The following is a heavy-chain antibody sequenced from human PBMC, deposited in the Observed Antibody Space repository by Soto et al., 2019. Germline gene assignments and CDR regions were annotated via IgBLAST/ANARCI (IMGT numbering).Heavy chain of an antibody. CDR2: IIPIFGTA. D-gene: IGHD5-12*01. V-gene: IGHV1-69*12. Sequence: QGQLVQSGAEVKKPGSSVKVSCKATGGTFSSYAISWVRQAPGQGLEWMGGIIPIFGTANYAQKFQGRVTITADESTSTAYMELSILRSEDTAVYYCARVPDKVRAFDYWGQGTLVTVSS. CDR3: ARVPDKVRAFDY. CDR1: GGTFSSYA. J-gene: IGHJ4*02.